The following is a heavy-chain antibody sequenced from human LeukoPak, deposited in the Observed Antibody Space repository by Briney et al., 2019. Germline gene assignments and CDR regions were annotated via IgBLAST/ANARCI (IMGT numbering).Heavy chain of an antibody. CDR1: GASISNSDYY. D-gene: IGHD3-10*01. CDR2: VYYSGST. J-gene: IGHJ4*02. V-gene: IGHV4-39*01. CDR3: ARHAYYITMVRGFSFDY. Sequence: SETLSLTCTVSGASISNSDYYWAWIRQSPGKGLEWIGRVYYSGSTFNSPSLQSRLTISVDTSKNQFSLSLSSVTATDTAVYYCARHAYYITMVRGFSFDYWGQGTLVTVSS.